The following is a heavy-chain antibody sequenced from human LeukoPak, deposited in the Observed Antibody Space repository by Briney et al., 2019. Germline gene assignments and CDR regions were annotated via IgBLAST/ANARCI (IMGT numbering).Heavy chain of an antibody. V-gene: IGHV3-23*01. D-gene: IGHD6-13*01. CDR2: ITGSGGST. Sequence: PGGSLRLSCAASGFTFSIYAMNWVRQAPGKGLEWVSSITGSGGSTYYADSVRGRFTISRDNSKNTLYLQVNSLRAEDTALYYCAIIAAAGFSFDSWGQGTLVTVSS. J-gene: IGHJ4*02. CDR3: AIIAAAGFSFDS. CDR1: GFTFSIYA.